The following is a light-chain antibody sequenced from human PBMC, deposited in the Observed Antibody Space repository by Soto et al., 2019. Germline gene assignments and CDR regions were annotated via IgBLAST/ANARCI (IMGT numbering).Light chain of an antibody. CDR2: GAS. Sequence: QMTQSPSTLSASVGDRVTITSRASQDIDSWLAWYQHKPGKAPKLLIYGASSLQSGVPSRFSGSGSGTDFTLTVSSLQPEDFATYYCQQTNSSSWTFGQGSMV. CDR1: QDIDSW. J-gene: IGKJ1*01. V-gene: IGKV1-12*01. CDR3: QQTNSSSWT.